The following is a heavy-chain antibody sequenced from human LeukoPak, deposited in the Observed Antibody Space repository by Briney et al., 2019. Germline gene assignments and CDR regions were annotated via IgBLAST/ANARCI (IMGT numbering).Heavy chain of an antibody. CDR3: AKVQSEYYGSGPSGYGMDV. Sequence: GRSLRLSCAASGFTFSSYAMHWVRQAPGKGLEWVAVISYDGSNKYYADSVKGRFTISRDNSKNTLYLQMNSLRAEDTAVYYCAKVQSEYYGSGPSGYGMDVWGKGTTVTVSS. V-gene: IGHV3-30*04. J-gene: IGHJ6*04. CDR1: GFTFSSYA. D-gene: IGHD3-10*01. CDR2: ISYDGSNK.